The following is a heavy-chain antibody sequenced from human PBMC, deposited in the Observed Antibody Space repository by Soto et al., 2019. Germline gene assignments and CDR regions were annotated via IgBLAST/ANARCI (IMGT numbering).Heavy chain of an antibody. CDR2: TSYSGFS. J-gene: IGHJ6*03. D-gene: IGHD2-2*02. V-gene: IGHV4-31*11. Sequence: QVQLQESGPGLVKPSQTLSLTCAVSGGSITTPGHYWSWIRQHPGEGLEWLGYTSYSGFSYYNPSLQSRITISLDTSKSQFSLQLTSVTAADTAIYFCARNRRDTPNYYYMDVWGRGTTVAVSS. CDR1: GGSITTPGHY. CDR3: ARNRRDTPNYYYMDV.